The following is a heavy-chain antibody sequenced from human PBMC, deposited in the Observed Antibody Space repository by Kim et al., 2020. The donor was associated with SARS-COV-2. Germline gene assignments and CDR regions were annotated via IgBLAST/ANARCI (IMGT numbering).Heavy chain of an antibody. CDR2: INHSGST. J-gene: IGHJ5*02. CDR3: ARGSTARDWFDP. CDR1: GGSFSGYY. Sequence: SETLSLTCAVYGGSFSGYYWSWIRQPPGKGLEWIGEINHSGSTNYNPSLKSRVTISVDTSKNQFSLKLSSVTAADTAVYYCARGSTARDWFDPWGQGTLVTVSS. V-gene: IGHV4-34*01. D-gene: IGHD5-18*01.